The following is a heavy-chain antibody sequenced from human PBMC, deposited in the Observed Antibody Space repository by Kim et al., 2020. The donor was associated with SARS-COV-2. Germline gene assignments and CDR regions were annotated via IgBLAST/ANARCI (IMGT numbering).Heavy chain of an antibody. CDR2: IYSGGSGT. V-gene: IGHV3-23*03. CDR3: AKVYGDSGYDSLDY. D-gene: IGHD5-12*01. Sequence: GGSLRLSCAASGFTFSSHAMSWVRQAPGKGLEWVSVIYSGGSGTYYADSVKGRFTISRDNSKNTLYLQMNSLRAEDTAVYYCAKVYGDSGYDSLDYWGQGTLVTVSS. CDR1: GFTFSSHA. J-gene: IGHJ4*02.